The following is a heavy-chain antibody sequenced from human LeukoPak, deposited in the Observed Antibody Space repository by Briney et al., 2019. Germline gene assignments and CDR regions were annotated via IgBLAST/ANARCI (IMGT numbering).Heavy chain of an antibody. J-gene: IGHJ5*02. CDR1: GGTFSSYA. CDR2: IIPILGIA. V-gene: IGHV1-69*04. D-gene: IGHD3-9*01. CDR3: ARDVYDILTGYPSNWFDP. Sequence: APVKVSCKASGGTFSSYAISWVRQAPGQGLEWMGRIIPILGIANYAQKFQGRVTITADKSTSTAYMELSSLRSEDTAVYYCARDVYDILTGYPSNWFDPWGQGTLVTVSS.